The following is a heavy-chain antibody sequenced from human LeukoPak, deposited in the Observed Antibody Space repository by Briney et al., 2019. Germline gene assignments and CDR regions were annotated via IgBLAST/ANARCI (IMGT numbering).Heavy chain of an antibody. CDR3: ARLYSSGPLYGMDV. CDR2: IYYSGST. CDR1: GVSISSYY. D-gene: IGHD6-19*01. Sequence: SETLSLTCTVSGVSISSYYWSWIRQPPGKGLEWIGYIYYSGSTNYNPSLKSRVTISVDTSKNQFSLKLSSVTAADTAVYYCARLYSSGPLYGMDVWGQGTTVTVSS. V-gene: IGHV4-59*08. J-gene: IGHJ6*02.